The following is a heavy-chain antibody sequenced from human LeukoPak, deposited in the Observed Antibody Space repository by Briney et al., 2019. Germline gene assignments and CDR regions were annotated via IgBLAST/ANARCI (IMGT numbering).Heavy chain of an antibody. V-gene: IGHV1-18*01. CDR2: ISAYNGNT. Sequence: ASVKVSCKASGYTFTSHGISWVRQAPGQGLEWMGWISAYNGNTNYAQKLQGRVTMTTDTSTSTAYMELRSLRSDDTAVYYCARGPHSSGWNYYYYGMDVWGQGTTVTVSS. CDR3: ARGPHSSGWNYYYYGMDV. J-gene: IGHJ6*02. CDR1: GYTFTSHG. D-gene: IGHD6-19*01.